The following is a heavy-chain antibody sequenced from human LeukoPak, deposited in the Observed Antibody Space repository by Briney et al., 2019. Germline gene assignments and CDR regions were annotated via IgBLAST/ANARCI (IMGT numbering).Heavy chain of an antibody. J-gene: IGHJ4*02. Sequence: GGSLRLSCAASGFAFSSYWMSWVRQAPGKGLKWVANIKQDGSEKYYVDSVKGRFTISRDNAKNSLYLQMNSLRAEDTAVYYCARDGAATEGILDYWGQGTLVTVSS. CDR1: GFAFSSYW. CDR2: IKQDGSEK. V-gene: IGHV3-7*01. D-gene: IGHD2-15*01. CDR3: ARDGAATEGILDY.